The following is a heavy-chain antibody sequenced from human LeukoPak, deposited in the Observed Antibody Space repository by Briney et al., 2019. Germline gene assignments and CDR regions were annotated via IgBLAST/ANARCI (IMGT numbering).Heavy chain of an antibody. Sequence: GGSLRLSCAASGFTFNNYDMYWVRQDAGEGLEWVASISSAGDAFYPGSVKGRFIISRETAKNFLYLQMNSLRAGDTAVYYCARGGGSGWFSFDSWGQGALVTVSS. CDR1: GFTFNNYD. CDR2: ISSAGDA. V-gene: IGHV3-13*04. J-gene: IGHJ4*02. D-gene: IGHD6-19*01. CDR3: ARGGGSGWFSFDS.